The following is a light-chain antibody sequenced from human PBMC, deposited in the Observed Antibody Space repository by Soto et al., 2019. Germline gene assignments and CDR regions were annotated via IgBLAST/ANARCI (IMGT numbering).Light chain of an antibody. CDR1: SSDVGSYNL. V-gene: IGLV2-23*03. CDR2: EGS. Sequence: QSVLTQPASVSGSPGQSITISCTGTSSDVGSYNLVSWYQQHPGKASKLMIYEGSKRPSGVSNRFSGSKSGNTASLTISGLQAEDEADYYCCSYAGSSTFPYYVFGTGTKVTVL. CDR3: CSYAGSSTFPYYV. J-gene: IGLJ1*01.